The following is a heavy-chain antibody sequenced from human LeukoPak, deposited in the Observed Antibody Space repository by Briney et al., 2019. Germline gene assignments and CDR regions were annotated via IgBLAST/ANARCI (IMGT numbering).Heavy chain of an antibody. CDR2: INPNSGGT. V-gene: IGHV1-2*06. CDR3: AREYYYDSSGKDYYYYYGMDV. Sequence: ASVKASCKASGYTFTGYYMHWVRQAPGQGLEWMGRINPNSGGTNYAQKFQGRVTMTRDTSISTAYMELSRLRSDDTAVYYCAREYYYDSSGKDYYYYYGMDVWGQGTTVTVSS. D-gene: IGHD3-22*01. J-gene: IGHJ6*02. CDR1: GYTFTGYY.